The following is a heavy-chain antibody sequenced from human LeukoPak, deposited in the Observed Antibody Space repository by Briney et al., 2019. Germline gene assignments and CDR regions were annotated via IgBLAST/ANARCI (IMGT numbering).Heavy chain of an antibody. CDR1: GYTFTSYA. CDR2: INTNTGNP. J-gene: IGHJ4*02. D-gene: IGHD6-19*01. CDR3: ARSGVVREQWLVGIDY. V-gene: IGHV7-4-1*02. Sequence: ASVKVSCKASGYTFTSYAMNWVRQAPGQGLEWMGWINTNTGNPTYAQGFTGRFVFSLDTSVSTAYLQISSLKAEDTAVYYCARSGVVREQWLVGIDYWGQGTLVTVSS.